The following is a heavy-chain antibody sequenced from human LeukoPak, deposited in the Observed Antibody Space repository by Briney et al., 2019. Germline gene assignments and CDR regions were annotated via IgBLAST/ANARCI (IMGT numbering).Heavy chain of an antibody. CDR2: ISSSGSTI. J-gene: IGHJ3*02. V-gene: IGHV3-48*03. Sequence: GGSLRLSCAASGFTFSSYEMNWVRQAPGKGLEWVSYISSSGSTIYYADTVKGRFTISRDNAKNSLYLQMNSLRAEDTAVYYCARAHVEGAFDIWGQGTMVTVSS. CDR1: GFTFSSYE. CDR3: ARAHVEGAFDI.